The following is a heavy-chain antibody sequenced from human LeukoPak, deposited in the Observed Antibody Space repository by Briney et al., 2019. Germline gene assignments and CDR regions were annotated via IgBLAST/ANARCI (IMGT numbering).Heavy chain of an antibody. CDR1: GGTFSSYA. CDR3: ARAGVTMIPKD. J-gene: IGHJ4*02. Sequence: SVKVSCKASGGTFSSYAISWVRQAPGQGLEWMGRIIPILGIANYAQKFQGRVTITADKSTSTAHMELSSLRSEDTAVYYCARAGVTMIPKDWGQGTLVTVSS. D-gene: IGHD3-22*01. CDR2: IIPILGIA. V-gene: IGHV1-69*04.